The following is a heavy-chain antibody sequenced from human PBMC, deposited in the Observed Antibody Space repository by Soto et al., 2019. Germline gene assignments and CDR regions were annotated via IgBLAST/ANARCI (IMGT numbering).Heavy chain of an antibody. D-gene: IGHD3-10*01. V-gene: IGHV3-74*01. CDR1: GFTFSSYW. CDR3: ARDLLWFGEFNMDV. CDR2: IHSDGSST. Sequence: EVQLVESGGGFVQPGGSLRLSCAASGFTFSSYWMHWVRKAPGKGLVWFSRIHSDGSSTSYADSVKGRFTISRDNAMNKRYLQMNSLRAEDTAVYYCARDLLWFGEFNMDVWGQGTTVTVSS. J-gene: IGHJ6*02.